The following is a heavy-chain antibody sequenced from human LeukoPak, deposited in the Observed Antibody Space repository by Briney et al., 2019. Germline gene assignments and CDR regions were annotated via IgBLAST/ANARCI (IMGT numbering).Heavy chain of an antibody. D-gene: IGHD6-19*01. J-gene: IGHJ4*02. Sequence: GGSLRLSCAASGFTFSSYGMHWVRQAPGKGLDWVAVISYDGSNKYYADSVKGRFTISRDNSKNTLYLQMNSLRAEDTAVYYCAKDWESVAGTGMASWGQGTLVTVSS. CDR1: GFTFSSYG. CDR3: AKDWESVAGTGMAS. V-gene: IGHV3-30*18. CDR2: ISYDGSNK.